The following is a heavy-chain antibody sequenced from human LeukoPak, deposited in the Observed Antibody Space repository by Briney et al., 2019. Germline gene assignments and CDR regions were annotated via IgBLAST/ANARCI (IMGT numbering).Heavy chain of an antibody. V-gene: IGHV3-74*01. J-gene: IGHJ4*02. CDR1: GFTFSSYW. D-gene: IGHD2-2*01. Sequence: GGSLRLSCAASGFTFSSYWMHWVRQAPGKGLVWVSRINSVGSSTSYADSVKGRFTISRDNAKNTLYLQMNSLRAEDTAVYYCASCGRYCSSTSCLDYWGQGTLVTVSS. CDR2: INSVGSST. CDR3: ASCGRYCSSTSCLDY.